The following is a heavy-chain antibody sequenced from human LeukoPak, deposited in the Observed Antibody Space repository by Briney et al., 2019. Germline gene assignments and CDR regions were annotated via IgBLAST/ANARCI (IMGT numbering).Heavy chain of an antibody. CDR3: AREDWLGLDY. Sequence: GGSLRLSCAASGFTFSSYGMHWVRQAPGKGLEWVAFIRYDGSNKYYADSVKGRFAISRDNSKNTLYLQMNSLRAEDTAVYYCAREDWLGLDYWGQGTLVTVSS. CDR1: GFTFSSYG. J-gene: IGHJ4*02. V-gene: IGHV3-30*02. D-gene: IGHD3-9*01. CDR2: IRYDGSNK.